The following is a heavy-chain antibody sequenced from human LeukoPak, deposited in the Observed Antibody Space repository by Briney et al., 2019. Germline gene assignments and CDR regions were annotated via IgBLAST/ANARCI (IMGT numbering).Heavy chain of an antibody. J-gene: IGHJ3*02. Sequence: GGSLRLSCAASGFTFSSYSMNWVRQAPGKGLEWVSSISSSSYIYYADSVKGRFTISRDNAKNSLYLQTNSLRAEDTAVYYCAKEKVGAPYAFDIWGQGTMVTVSS. CDR3: AKEKVGAPYAFDI. CDR2: ISSSSYI. V-gene: IGHV3-21*01. CDR1: GFTFSSYS. D-gene: IGHD1-26*01.